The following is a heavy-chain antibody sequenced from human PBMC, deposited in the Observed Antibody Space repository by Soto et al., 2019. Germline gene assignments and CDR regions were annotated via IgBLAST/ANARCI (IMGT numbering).Heavy chain of an antibody. CDR2: IVVGSGNT. CDR3: ARTMTTVTAYYYYGMDV. V-gene: IGHV1-58*01. D-gene: IGHD4-17*01. CDR1: GFSFTSSA. Sequence: ASVKVSCKASGFSFTSSAVQWVRQARGQRLEWIGWIVVGSGNTNYAQKFQERVTITRDMSTSTAYMELSSLRSEDTAVYYCARTMTTVTAYYYYGMDVWGQGTTVTVSS. J-gene: IGHJ6*02.